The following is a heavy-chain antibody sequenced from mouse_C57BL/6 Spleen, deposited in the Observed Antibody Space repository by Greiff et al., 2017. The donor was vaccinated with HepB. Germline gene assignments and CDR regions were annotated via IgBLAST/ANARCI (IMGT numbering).Heavy chain of an antibody. Sequence: QVQLQQPGAELVRPGSSVKLSCKASGYTFTSYWMDWVKQRPGQGLEWIGNIYPSDSETHYNQKFKDKATLTVDKSSSTAYMQLSSLTSEDSAVYYCARTSNYNYYAMDYWGQGTSVTVSS. CDR2: IYPSDSET. CDR3: ARTSNYNYYAMDY. CDR1: GYTFTSYW. D-gene: IGHD2-5*01. J-gene: IGHJ4*01. V-gene: IGHV1-61*01.